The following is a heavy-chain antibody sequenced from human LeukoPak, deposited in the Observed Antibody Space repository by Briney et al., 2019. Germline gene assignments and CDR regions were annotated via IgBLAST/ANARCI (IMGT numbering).Heavy chain of an antibody. V-gene: IGHV3-9*01. CDR2: ITWNRDNI. CDR1: GFTFDDYA. J-gene: IGHJ6*02. Sequence: GGSLRLSCTVSGFTFDDYAMHWVRHTPGKGLEWGAGITWNRDNIGYGDSVKGRFTISRDNVKNVLYLQMNSLRPEDTALYYCAKDLSSAITSALVLDVWGQGTTV. D-gene: IGHD3-22*01. CDR3: AKDLSSAITSALVLDV.